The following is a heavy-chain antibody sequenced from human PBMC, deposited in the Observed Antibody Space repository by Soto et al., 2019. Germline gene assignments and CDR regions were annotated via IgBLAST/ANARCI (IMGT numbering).Heavy chain of an antibody. CDR1: GGSFSGYY. CDR3: ARFTVDTAMAPNRKGMDV. Sequence: QVQLQQWGAGLLKPSETLSLTCAVYGGSFSGYYWSWIRQPPGKGLGWMGEINHSGSTNYNPSLKSRVTISVDTSKNQFSLKLSSVTAADTAVYYCARFTVDTAMAPNRKGMDVWGQGTTVTVSS. D-gene: IGHD5-18*01. CDR2: INHSGST. V-gene: IGHV4-34*01. J-gene: IGHJ6*02.